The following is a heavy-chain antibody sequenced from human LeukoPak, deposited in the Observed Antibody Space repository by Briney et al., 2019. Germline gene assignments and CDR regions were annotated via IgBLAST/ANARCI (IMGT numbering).Heavy chain of an antibody. CDR3: ARGLSGPYYYYYMDV. Sequence: ASVKVSCKASGYIFSGYYINWVRQAPGQGLEWMGWINPNNGDTNYAQKFQGRVTMTRDTSISTAYMELSRLRSDDTAVYYCARGLSGPYYYYYMDVWGKGTSVTVSS. J-gene: IGHJ6*03. D-gene: IGHD2-15*01. CDR2: INPNNGDT. V-gene: IGHV1-2*02. CDR1: GYIFSGYY.